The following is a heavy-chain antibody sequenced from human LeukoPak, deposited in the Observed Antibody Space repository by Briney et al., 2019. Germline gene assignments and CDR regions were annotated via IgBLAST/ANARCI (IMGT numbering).Heavy chain of an antibody. D-gene: IGHD2-2*01. CDR2: IYYSGST. V-gene: IGHV4-30-4*08. CDR3: ARDGGYCSSTSCYFDY. CDR1: GGSISSGDNY. J-gene: IGHJ4*02. Sequence: PSQTLSLTCTVSGGSISSGDNYWSWIRQPPGKGLEWIGYIYYSGSTYYNPSLKSRVTISVDTSKNQFSLKLSSVTAADTAVYYCARDGGYCSSTSCYFDYWGQGTLDTVSS.